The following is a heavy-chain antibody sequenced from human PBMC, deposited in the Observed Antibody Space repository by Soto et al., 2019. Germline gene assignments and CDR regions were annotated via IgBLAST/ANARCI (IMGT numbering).Heavy chain of an antibody. CDR1: GFTFSSYG. Sequence: GGSLRLSCAASGFTFSSYGMHWVRQAPGKGLEWVAVISYDGSNKYYSDSVKGRFTXXXDXSXXXXYLQMNTLRAEDTAVYYCAKDPYYSSSSRYYYGMDVWGQGTTVTVSS. V-gene: IGHV3-30*18. J-gene: IGHJ6*02. D-gene: IGHD6-6*01. CDR2: ISYDGSNK. CDR3: AKDPYYSSSSRYYYGMDV.